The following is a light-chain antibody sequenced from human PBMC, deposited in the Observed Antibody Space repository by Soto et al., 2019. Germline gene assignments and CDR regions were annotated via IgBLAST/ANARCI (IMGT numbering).Light chain of an antibody. Sequence: DIQLTQSPSSLSASVGDRVTVTCRASHDINNFLAWYQQKPVKVPNLLIYAASTLQSGVPSRFSGSGSGKDFTLTITRMQPEDVATYYCPEYNIFPTTFGQGTRLEIK. J-gene: IGKJ5*01. CDR1: HDINNF. CDR2: AAS. V-gene: IGKV1-27*01. CDR3: PEYNIFPTT.